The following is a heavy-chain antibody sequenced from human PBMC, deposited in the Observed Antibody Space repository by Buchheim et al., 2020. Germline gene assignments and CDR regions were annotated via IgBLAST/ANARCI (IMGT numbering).Heavy chain of an antibody. CDR2: IYYSGST. Sequence: QVQLQESGPGLVKPSETLSLTCTVSGGSISSYYWSWLRQPPGKGLEWIGYIYYSGSTSYNTSLKSRVTISVDTSKNQFSLKLGSVTAADTAIYYCARLGKYYYYGMDVWGQGTT. CDR3: ARLGKYYYYGMDV. V-gene: IGHV4-59*01. J-gene: IGHJ6*02. D-gene: IGHD7-27*01. CDR1: GGSISSYY.